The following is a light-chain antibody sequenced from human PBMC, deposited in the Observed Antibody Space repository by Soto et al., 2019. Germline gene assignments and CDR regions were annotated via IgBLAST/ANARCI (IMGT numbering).Light chain of an antibody. CDR3: HQYGNPPQT. V-gene: IGKV3-20*01. Sequence: EIVMTQSPVTLSVSPGERATLPCRASQSIYNRYLAWFQQKPGQAPRLLIFGASSRAIGIPDRFSGGGSGTDFSLTISGLEPEDSAVYYCHQYGNPPQTFGSGTKVDIK. J-gene: IGKJ4*01. CDR1: QSIYNRY. CDR2: GAS.